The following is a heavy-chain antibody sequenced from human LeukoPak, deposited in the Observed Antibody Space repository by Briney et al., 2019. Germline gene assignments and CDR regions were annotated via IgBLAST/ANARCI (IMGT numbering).Heavy chain of an antibody. CDR3: AREGEYYYDSTGAFDI. Sequence: GGSLRLSCAASGFTFSSYAMHWVRQAPGKGLEYVSAISSNGGSTYYANSVKGRFTISRDNSKNTLYLQMNSLRAEDTAVYYCAREGEYYYDSTGAFDIWGQGTMVTVSS. V-gene: IGHV3-64*01. CDR2: ISSNGGST. J-gene: IGHJ3*02. D-gene: IGHD3-22*01. CDR1: GFTFSSYA.